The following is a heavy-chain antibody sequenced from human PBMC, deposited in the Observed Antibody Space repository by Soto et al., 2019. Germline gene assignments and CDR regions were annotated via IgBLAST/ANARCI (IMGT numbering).Heavy chain of an antibody. CDR3: AKGFLYGSGSPRPFDY. CDR1: GFTFSSYA. J-gene: IGHJ4*02. Sequence: PGGSLRLSCAASGFTFSSYAMSWVRQAPGKGLEWVSAISGSGGSTYYADSVKGRFTISRDNSKNTLYLQMNSLRAEDTAVYYCAKGFLYGSGSPRPFDYWGQGTLVTVSS. CDR2: ISGSGGST. V-gene: IGHV3-23*01. D-gene: IGHD3-10*01.